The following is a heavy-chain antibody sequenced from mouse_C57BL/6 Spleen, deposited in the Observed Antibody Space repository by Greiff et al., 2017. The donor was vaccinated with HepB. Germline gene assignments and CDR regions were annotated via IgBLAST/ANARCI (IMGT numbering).Heavy chain of an antibody. CDR1: GYSITSGYY. V-gene: IGHV3-6*01. J-gene: IGHJ3*01. CDR3: ASGYYYGSPFAY. Sequence: EVKLQESGPGLVKPSQSLSLTCSVTGYSITSGYYWNWIRQFPGNKLEWMGYISYDGSNNYNPSLKNRISITRDTSKNQFFLKLNSVTTEDTATYYCASGYYYGSPFAYWGQGTLVTVSA. D-gene: IGHD1-1*01. CDR2: ISYDGSN.